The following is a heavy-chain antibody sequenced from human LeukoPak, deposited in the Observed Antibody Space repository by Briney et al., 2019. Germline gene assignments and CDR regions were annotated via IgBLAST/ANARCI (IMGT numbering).Heavy chain of an antibody. CDR2: IIPIFGTA. J-gene: IGHJ4*02. Sequence: GASVRASSKASGGTFSSYAISWVRQAPGQGLEWMGRIIPIFGTANYAQKFQGRVTITADKSTSTAYMELSSLRSEDTAVYYCARNVERYSGSYPFDYWGQGTLDTVSS. CDR1: GGTFSSYA. D-gene: IGHD1-26*01. V-gene: IGHV1-69*06. CDR3: ARNVERYSGSYPFDY.